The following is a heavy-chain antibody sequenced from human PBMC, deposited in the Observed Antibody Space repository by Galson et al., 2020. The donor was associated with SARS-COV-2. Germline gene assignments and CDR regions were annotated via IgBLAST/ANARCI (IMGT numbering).Heavy chain of an antibody. CDR3: ARTRGYFDTSGYYILYYFDS. V-gene: IGHV3-11*01. D-gene: IGHD3-22*01. CDR1: GFTFSDFY. J-gene: IGHJ4*02. CDR2: ISSGGTTI. Sequence: GESLKISCAASGFTFSDFYMSWIRQAPGKGLEWISYISSGGTTISYAASVKGRFTVSRDHANLFLHMNSLRPEDTAIYFCARTRGYFDTSGYYILYYFDSWGQGTLVTVSS.